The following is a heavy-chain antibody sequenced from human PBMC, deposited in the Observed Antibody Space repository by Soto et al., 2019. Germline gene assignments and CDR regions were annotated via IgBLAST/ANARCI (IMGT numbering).Heavy chain of an antibody. J-gene: IGHJ1*01. CDR3: ARGEGKHACFQH. CDR2: INPNSGGT. Sequence: GSVKVSCKASGYAFTGYYMHLGRQAPGQGLEWIGWINPNSGGTNYAQKFQGRVTMTRDTSISTAYMELSRLRSDDTAVYYCARGEGKHACFQHWGQGTLVTVSS. CDR1: GYAFTGYY. V-gene: IGHV1-2*02.